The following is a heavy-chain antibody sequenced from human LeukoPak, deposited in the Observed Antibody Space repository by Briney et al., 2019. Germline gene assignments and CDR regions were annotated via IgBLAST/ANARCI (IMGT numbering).Heavy chain of an antibody. CDR2: IYTSGST. Sequence: SETLSLTCTVSGGSISSYYWNWIRQPAGKGLEWIGRIYTSGSTNYNPSLNSRVTMSVDTSKNQFSLKLSSVTAADTAVYYCARDEDGEDAFDIWGQGTMVTVSS. CDR3: ARDEDGEDAFDI. V-gene: IGHV4-4*07. D-gene: IGHD7-27*01. J-gene: IGHJ3*02. CDR1: GGSISSYY.